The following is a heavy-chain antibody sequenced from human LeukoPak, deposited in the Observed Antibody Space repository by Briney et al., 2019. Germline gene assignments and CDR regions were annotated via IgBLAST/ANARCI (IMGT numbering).Heavy chain of an antibody. D-gene: IGHD6-19*01. J-gene: IGHJ4*02. CDR3: ARYRIAVADPAFDY. Sequence: GGSLRLSCAASGFTFSSYSMNWVRQAPGKGLEWVSYISSSSSTIYYADSVKGRFTISRDNAKNSLYPQMNSLRAEDTAVYYCARYRIAVADPAFDYWGQGTLVTVSS. CDR2: ISSSSSTI. V-gene: IGHV3-48*04. CDR1: GFTFSSYS.